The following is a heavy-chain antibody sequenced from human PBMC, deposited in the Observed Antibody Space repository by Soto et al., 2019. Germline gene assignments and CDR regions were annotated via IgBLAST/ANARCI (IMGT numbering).Heavy chain of an antibody. Sequence: PVGSLRLSCAASGFTFSSYWMTWVRQAPGKGLEWVANIKQDGSEKFYVDSVEGRFTISRDNAKNSLYMQMNSLRAEDTAVYYCARGAGSYFRRVVGAFDIWGQGTMVTVSS. D-gene: IGHD3-10*01. CDR3: ARGAGSYFRRVVGAFDI. CDR2: IKQDGSEK. J-gene: IGHJ3*02. CDR1: GFTFSSYW. V-gene: IGHV3-7*04.